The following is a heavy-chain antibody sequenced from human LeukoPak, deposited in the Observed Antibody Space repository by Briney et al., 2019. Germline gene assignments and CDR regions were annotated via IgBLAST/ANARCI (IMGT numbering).Heavy chain of an antibody. CDR1: GGSISSYY. CDR3: ARQYYYGSGSYYTPYYYYYYMDV. V-gene: IGHV4-59*01. D-gene: IGHD3-10*01. CDR2: IYYSGST. J-gene: IGHJ6*03. Sequence: PSETLSLTCTVSGGSISSYYWSWIRQPPGKGLEWIGYIYYSGSTNYNPSLKSRVTISVDTSKNQFSLKLSSVTAADTAVYYCARQYYYGSGSYYTPYYYYYYMDVWGKGTMVTVSS.